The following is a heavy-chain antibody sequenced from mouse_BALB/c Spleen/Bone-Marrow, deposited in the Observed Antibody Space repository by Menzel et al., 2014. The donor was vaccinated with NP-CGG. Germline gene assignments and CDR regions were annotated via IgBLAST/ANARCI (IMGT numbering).Heavy chain of an antibody. Sequence: QVQLQQSGPELVKPGASVKISCKASGYTFTSYDINWVKQRPGQGLEWIGWIYPGDGSTKYNEKFKGKATLTADKSSSTAYMQLSSLTSENSAVYFCARGGGYGNSPWFAYWGQRTLVTVSA. CDR3: ARGGGYGNSPWFAY. CDR1: GYTFTSYD. V-gene: IGHV1S56*01. D-gene: IGHD2-10*02. J-gene: IGHJ3*01. CDR2: IYPGDGST.